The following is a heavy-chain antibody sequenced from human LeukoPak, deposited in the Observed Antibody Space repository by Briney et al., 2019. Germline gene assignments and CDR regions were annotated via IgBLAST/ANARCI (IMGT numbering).Heavy chain of an antibody. CDR3: ARDQDPLRWELLSY. CDR2: INSDGSST. V-gene: IGHV3-74*01. Sequence: PGGSLRLSCATSGFTFSSYWMHWVRQIPGKGLVWVSRINSDGSSTSYADSVKGRFTVSRDNAKNMLYLQMNSLRVEDTAVYYRARDQDPLRWELLSYWGQGTLVTVSS. CDR1: GFTFSSYW. J-gene: IGHJ4*02. D-gene: IGHD1-26*01.